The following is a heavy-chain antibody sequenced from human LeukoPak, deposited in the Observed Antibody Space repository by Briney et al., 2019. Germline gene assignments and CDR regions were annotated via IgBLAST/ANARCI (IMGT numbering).Heavy chain of an antibody. CDR1: GFTFSSYD. V-gene: IGHV3-30*02. J-gene: IGHJ4*02. CDR3: AKGRDYFFDY. Sequence: GGSLRLSCRASGFTFSSYDMHWVRQAPGKGLEWVAFIRYDGGAEYYVDSVKGRFTISRDNSRNTLYLQMSSLRAEDTAVYYCAKGRDYFFDYWGQGTLVTVSS. CDR2: IRYDGGAE.